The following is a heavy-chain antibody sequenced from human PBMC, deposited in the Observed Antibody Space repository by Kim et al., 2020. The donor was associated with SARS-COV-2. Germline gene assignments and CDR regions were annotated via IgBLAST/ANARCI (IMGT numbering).Heavy chain of an antibody. Sequence: SVKVSCKASGGTFSSYAISWVRQAPGQGLEWMGGIIPIFGTANYAQKFQGRVTITADESTSTAYMELSSLRSEDTAVYYCARDPLSHRYFDWFPTSVWGQGTTVTVSS. J-gene: IGHJ6*02. V-gene: IGHV1-69*13. CDR1: GGTFSSYA. CDR2: IIPIFGTA. CDR3: ARDPLSHRYFDWFPTSV. D-gene: IGHD3-9*01.